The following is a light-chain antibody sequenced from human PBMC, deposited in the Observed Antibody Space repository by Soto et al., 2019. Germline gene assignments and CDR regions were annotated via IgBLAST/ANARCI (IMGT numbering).Light chain of an antibody. CDR1: SGDIGSHSY. V-gene: IGLV2-8*01. Sequence: QSALTQPASVSGSPGQSITISCTGASGDIGSHSYVSWYQQHPGKAPKLMIYEVNKRPSGVPDRFSGSKSGNTASLTVSGLQAEDEADYYCSSYAGSSNVFGTGTKVTVL. CDR3: SSYAGSSNV. CDR2: EVN. J-gene: IGLJ1*01.